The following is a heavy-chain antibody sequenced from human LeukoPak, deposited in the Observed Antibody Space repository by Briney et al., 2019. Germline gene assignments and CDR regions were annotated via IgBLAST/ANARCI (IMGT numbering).Heavy chain of an antibody. V-gene: IGHV4-31*03. D-gene: IGHD2-15*01. CDR3: ARDGRGGGLAY. CDR2: IYYSGST. CDR1: GGSISSGGYY. Sequence: SQTLSLTCTVSGGSISSGGYYWSWIRQHPGRGLEWIGYIYYSGSTYYNPSLKSRVTISVDTSKNQFSLKLSSVTAADTAVYYCARDGRGGGLAYWGQGTLVTVSS. J-gene: IGHJ4*02.